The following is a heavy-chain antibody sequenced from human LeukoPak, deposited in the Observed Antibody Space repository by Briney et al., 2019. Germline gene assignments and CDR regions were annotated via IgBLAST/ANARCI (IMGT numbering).Heavy chain of an antibody. CDR2: ISHDGSNK. V-gene: IGHV3-30*18. D-gene: IGHD2-15*01. CDR1: GFTFSSYG. Sequence: PGRSLRLSCAASGFTFSSYGMHWVRQAPGKGLEWVAVISHDGSNKYYADSVKGRFTISRDNSKNTLYLQMNSLRAEDTAVYYCAKDQKYCSGGSCPPYYFDYWGQGTLVTVSS. J-gene: IGHJ4*02. CDR3: AKDQKYCSGGSCPPYYFDY.